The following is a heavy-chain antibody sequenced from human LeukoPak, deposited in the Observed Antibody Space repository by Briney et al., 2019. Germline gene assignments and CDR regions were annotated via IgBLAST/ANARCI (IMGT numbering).Heavy chain of an antibody. Sequence: ASVNVSCKASGHTFTSYDINWVRQAPGQGLEWMGWVNPNAGNTVYVQKFQGRDTFTRNTSISTAYMELSSLRYEDTAVYYCARGEYCGDATCYSLGYYYYMDVWGKGTTVTVSS. CDR3: ARGEYCGDATCYSLGYYYYMDV. D-gene: IGHD2-15*01. CDR1: GHTFTSYD. V-gene: IGHV1-8*03. CDR2: VNPNAGNT. J-gene: IGHJ6*03.